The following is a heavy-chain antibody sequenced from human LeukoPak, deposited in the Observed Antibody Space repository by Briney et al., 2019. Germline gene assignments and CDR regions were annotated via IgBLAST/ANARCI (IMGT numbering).Heavy chain of an antibody. CDR3: ARTQYYDFWSGYYYYYYYMDV. J-gene: IGHJ6*03. V-gene: IGHV1-69*06. CDR1: GGTFSSYA. D-gene: IGHD3-3*01. CDR2: IIPIFGTA. Sequence: SVKVSCKASGGTFSSYAISWVRQAPGQGLEWMGGIIPIFGTANYAQKFQGRVTITADKSTSTAYMELSSLRSEDTAVYYCARTQYYDFWSGYYYYYYYMDVWGKGTTVTVSS.